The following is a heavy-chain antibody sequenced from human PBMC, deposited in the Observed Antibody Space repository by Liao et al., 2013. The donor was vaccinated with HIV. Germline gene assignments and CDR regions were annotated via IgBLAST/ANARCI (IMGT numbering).Heavy chain of an antibody. V-gene: IGHV4-34*01. CDR1: GGSFSGQY. J-gene: IGHJ3*02. CDR3: GVLHIATGDSDTFDI. Sequence: QVQLQQWGAGLLKPSETLSLTCAVYGGSFSGQYWSWIRQLPGKGLEWIGEGNHSGGTKYNPSLKSRVAISVDTTTNQFSLKLSSVTAADTAVYYCGVLHIATGDSDTFDIWGQGTLVTVSS. CDR2: GNHSGGT. D-gene: IGHD6-13*01.